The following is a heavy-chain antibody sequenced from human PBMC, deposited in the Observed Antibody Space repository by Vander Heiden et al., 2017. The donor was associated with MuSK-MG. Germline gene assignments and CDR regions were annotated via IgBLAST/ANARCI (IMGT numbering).Heavy chain of an antibody. CDR2: INAGNGNT. D-gene: IGHD3-10*01. Sequence: HVQLVQSGDEVQKPGASVKVSCKASGYTFTSYAMHWVRQAPGQRLEWMGWINAGNGNTKYSQKFQGRVTSTRDTSASTAYMELSSLRSEDTAVYYCARDKAPGSRGSHLYYFDYWGQGTLVTVSS. V-gene: IGHV1-3*01. J-gene: IGHJ4*02. CDR3: ARDKAPGSRGSHLYYFDY. CDR1: GYTFTSYA.